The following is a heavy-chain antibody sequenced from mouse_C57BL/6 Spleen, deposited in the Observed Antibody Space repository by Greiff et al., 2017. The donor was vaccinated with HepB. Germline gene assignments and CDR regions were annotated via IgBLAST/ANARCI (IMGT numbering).Heavy chain of an antibody. CDR1: GYTFTDYY. V-gene: IGHV1-26*01. D-gene: IGHD2-3*01. J-gene: IGHJ1*03. CDR3: ARRIYDGYSWYFDV. CDR2: INPNNGVT. Sequence: EVQLQQSGPELVKPGASVKISCKASGYTFTDYYMNWVKQSHGKSLEWIGDINPNNGVTSYNQKFKGKATLTVDKSSSTAYMELRSLTSEDSAVYYCARRIYDGYSWYFDVWGTGTTVTVSS.